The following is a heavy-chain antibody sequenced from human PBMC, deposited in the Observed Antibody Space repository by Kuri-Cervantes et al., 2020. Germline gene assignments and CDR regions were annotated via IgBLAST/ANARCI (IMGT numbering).Heavy chain of an antibody. CDR3: ARALNDY. Sequence: GESLKISCAASGFTFSSYDMHWVRQATGKGLEWVANIKQNGSEKYYVDSVKGRFTISRDNAKNSLYLQMNSLRAEDTAVYYCARALNDYWGQGTLVTVSS. J-gene: IGHJ4*02. CDR2: IKQNGSEK. V-gene: IGHV3-7*02. CDR1: GFTFSSYD.